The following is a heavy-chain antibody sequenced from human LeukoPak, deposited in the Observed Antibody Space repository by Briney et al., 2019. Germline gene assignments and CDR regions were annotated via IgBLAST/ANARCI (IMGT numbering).Heavy chain of an antibody. CDR3: ARGNSIEAARYFDY. V-gene: IGHV4-34*01. J-gene: IGHJ4*02. Sequence: SETLSLTCAVYGGSFSGYYWSWIRQPPGKGLEWIGEINHSGSTNYNPSLKSRVTISVDTSKNQFSLKLSSVTAADTAVYYCARGNSIEAARYFDYWGQGTLVTVSS. CDR2: INHSGST. CDR1: GGSFSGYY. D-gene: IGHD6-13*01.